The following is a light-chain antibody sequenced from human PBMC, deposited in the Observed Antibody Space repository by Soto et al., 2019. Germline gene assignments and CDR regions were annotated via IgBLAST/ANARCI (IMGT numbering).Light chain of an antibody. V-gene: IGKV3-15*01. J-gene: IGKJ1*01. CDR3: HQYDNWPRT. CDR1: QSVSNN. Sequence: EIVMTQSPATLSVSPGEGVTLSCRASQSVSNNLAWYQQRPGQAPRLLIYGASSRATGVPVRFTGSGFGTKFTLTIRSLQSEDFAVYYCHQYDNWPRTFGQGTKVDIK. CDR2: GAS.